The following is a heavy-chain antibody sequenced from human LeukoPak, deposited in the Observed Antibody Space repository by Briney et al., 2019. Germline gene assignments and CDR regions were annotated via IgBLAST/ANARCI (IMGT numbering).Heavy chain of an antibody. J-gene: IGHJ6*03. CDR1: GFTFSSYS. CDR2: ISSSSSTI. CDR3: ARLWFGEFLYYYYLDV. D-gene: IGHD3-10*01. Sequence: GGSLRLSCAASGFTFSSYSMIWVRQAPGKGLEWVSYISSSSSTIYYADSVKGRFTISRDNAKNSLYLQMNSLRAEDTAVYYCARLWFGEFLYYYYLDVWGKGTTVTVSS. V-gene: IGHV3-48*04.